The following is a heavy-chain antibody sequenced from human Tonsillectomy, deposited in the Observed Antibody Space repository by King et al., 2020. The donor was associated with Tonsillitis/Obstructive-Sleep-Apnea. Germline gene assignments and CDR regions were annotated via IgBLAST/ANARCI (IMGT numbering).Heavy chain of an antibody. CDR1: GGSISSYY. V-gene: IGHV4-59*01. Sequence: QLQESGPGLVKPSETLSLTCPVSGGSISSYYWSWIRQPPGKGLEWIGYIYYIGSTNYNPSLKSRVTISVDTTKNQISLKLSSVTAAGTAVYYCASFCSSTRCYAGGDYWGPGTLVTVSS. CDR3: ASFCSSTRCYAGGDY. J-gene: IGHJ4*02. CDR2: IYYIGST. D-gene: IGHD2-2*01.